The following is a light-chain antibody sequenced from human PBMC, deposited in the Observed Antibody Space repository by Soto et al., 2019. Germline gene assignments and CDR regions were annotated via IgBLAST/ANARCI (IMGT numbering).Light chain of an antibody. CDR3: SSYTSSSTVV. J-gene: IGLJ2*01. Sequence: QSALTQPASVSGSPGQSSTISCTGTSSDVGGYDYVSWYQQHPGKAPKLMIYNVRNLPSGVSNRFSGSKAGNTASLTISGLQAEDEDADYCSSYTSSSTVVFGGGTKLTVL. V-gene: IGLV2-14*01. CDR2: NVR. CDR1: SSDVGGYDY.